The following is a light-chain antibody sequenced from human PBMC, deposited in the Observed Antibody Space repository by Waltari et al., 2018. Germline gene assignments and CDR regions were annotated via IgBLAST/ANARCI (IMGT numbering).Light chain of an antibody. CDR2: RSD. V-gene: IGLV1-44*01. Sequence: QSVLTQPPSASGTPGQRVTISCSGRSSNIGDNAVNWYQQLPGKAPTLLIYRSDQRHSGVPDRFSGSKSGTIASLAISGLQSADEGDYYCAAWDDSLHGHWVFGGGTKVTVL. J-gene: IGLJ3*02. CDR1: SSNIGDNA. CDR3: AAWDDSLHGHWV.